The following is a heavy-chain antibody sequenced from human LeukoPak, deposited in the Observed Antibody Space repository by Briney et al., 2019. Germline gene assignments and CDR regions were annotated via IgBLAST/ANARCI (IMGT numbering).Heavy chain of an antibody. CDR1: GGSLSPYY. D-gene: IGHD3-10*01. J-gene: IGHJ5*02. CDR3: ARGGYYGSGNDFRFDP. CDR2: ISYSGST. V-gene: IGHV4-59*01. Sequence: PSQTLSLTCTVSGGSLSPYYWSWIRQSPGKGLEWIGYISYSGSTNSHPSLKSRVTISVDTSKNQFSLKLNSVTAADTAVYYCARGGYYGSGNDFRFDPWGQGTLVTVSS.